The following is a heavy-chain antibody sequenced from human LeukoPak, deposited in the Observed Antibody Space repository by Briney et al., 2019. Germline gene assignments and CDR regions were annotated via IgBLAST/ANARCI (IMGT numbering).Heavy chain of an antibody. J-gene: IGHJ4*02. CDR2: IRSSGST. CDR3: ASLDY. Sequence: SETLSLTCAVSGYSISSGYYWGWIRQPPGKGLEWIGNIRSSGSTYYNPSLKSRVTISVDTSKNQFSLKLSSVTAADTAVYYCASLDYWGQGTLVTVSS. CDR1: GYSISSGYY. V-gene: IGHV4-38-2*01.